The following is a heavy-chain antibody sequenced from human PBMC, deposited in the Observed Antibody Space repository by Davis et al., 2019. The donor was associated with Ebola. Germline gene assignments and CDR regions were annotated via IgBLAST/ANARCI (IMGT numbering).Heavy chain of an antibody. J-gene: IGHJ6*02. V-gene: IGHV4-4*02. CDR3: ARGRRGYCSGGSCYYYYYGMDV. D-gene: IGHD2-15*01. CDR2: IYHSGST. Sequence: MPSETLSLTCAVSGGSISSSNWWSWVRQPPGKGLEWIGEIYHSGSTNYNPSLKSRVTISVDTSKNQFSLKLSSVTAADTAVYYCARGRRGYCSGGSCYYYYYGMDVWGQGTTVTVSS. CDR1: GGSISSSNW.